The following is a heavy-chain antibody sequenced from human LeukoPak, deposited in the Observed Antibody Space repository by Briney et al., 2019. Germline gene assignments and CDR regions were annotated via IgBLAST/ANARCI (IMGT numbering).Heavy chain of an antibody. Sequence: KPSETLSLTCTVSGGSISSSSYYWGWIRQPPGKGLEWIGSIYYSGNTYYNPSLKSRVTISVDTSKNQFSLKLSSVTAADTAVYYCARVTMIVVVTIDYWGQGTLVTVSS. CDR2: IYYSGNT. V-gene: IGHV4-39*07. CDR3: ARVTMIVVVTIDY. CDR1: GGSISSSSYY. J-gene: IGHJ4*02. D-gene: IGHD3-22*01.